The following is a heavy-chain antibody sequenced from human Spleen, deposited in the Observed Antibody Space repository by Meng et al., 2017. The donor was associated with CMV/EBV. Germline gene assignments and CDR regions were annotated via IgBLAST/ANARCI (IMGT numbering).Heavy chain of an antibody. CDR3: AKRSTTQCSGGSCYTSYFDY. Sequence: GESLKISCAASGFTFSSYAMSWVRQAPGKGLEWVSTISGSGGSTYYADSVKGRFTISRDNSKNTLYLQMKSLRAEDTAVYYCAKRSTTQCSGGSCYTSYFDYWGPGTLVTVSS. V-gene: IGHV3-23*01. CDR2: ISGSGGST. J-gene: IGHJ4*02. CDR1: GFTFSSYA. D-gene: IGHD2-15*01.